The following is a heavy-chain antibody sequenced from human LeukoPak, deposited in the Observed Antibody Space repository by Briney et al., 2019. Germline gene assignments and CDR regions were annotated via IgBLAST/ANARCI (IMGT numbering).Heavy chain of an antibody. CDR2: INPNSGGT. CDR3: ARDQSANWFDP. J-gene: IGHJ5*02. V-gene: IGHV1-2*02. Sequence: ASVKVSCKASGYTFTSYDINWVRQAPGQGLEWMGWINPNSGGTSYAQKFQGRVTMTRDTSISTAYMELSRLRSDDTAVYYCARDQSANWFDPWGQGTLVTVSS. CDR1: GYTFTSYD.